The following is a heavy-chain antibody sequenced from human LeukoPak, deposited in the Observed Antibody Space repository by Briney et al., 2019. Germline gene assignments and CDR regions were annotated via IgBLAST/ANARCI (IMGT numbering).Heavy chain of an antibody. CDR1: GGSVSSASYY. CDR3: ARMWEPQDYYRMDV. Sequence: SATLSLTCTVSGGSVSSASYYWSWIRRPPGKGLEWIGYFYYSGSTKYNPSLKSRVAISVDTSKNQFSLKLRSVTATDTAVYYCARMWEPQDYYRMDVWGQGTTVIVSS. D-gene: IGHD1-26*01. CDR2: FYYSGST. J-gene: IGHJ6*02. V-gene: IGHV4-61*01.